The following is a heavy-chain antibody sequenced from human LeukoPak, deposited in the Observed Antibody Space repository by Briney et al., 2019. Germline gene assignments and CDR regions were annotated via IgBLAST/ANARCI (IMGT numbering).Heavy chain of an antibody. J-gene: IGHJ6*03. Sequence: PGGSLRLSCAASGFTFSSYGMNWVRQAPGKGLEWVSSISSSSYIYYADSVKGRFTISRDNAKNSLYLQMNSLRAEDTAVYYCAREEIAVAGPYYYYYMDVWGKGTTVTVSS. CDR3: AREEIAVAGPYYYYYMDV. V-gene: IGHV3-21*01. D-gene: IGHD6-19*01. CDR1: GFTFSSYG. CDR2: ISSSSYI.